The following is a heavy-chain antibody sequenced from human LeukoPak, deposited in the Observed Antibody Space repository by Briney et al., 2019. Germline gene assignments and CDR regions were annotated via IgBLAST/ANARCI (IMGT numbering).Heavy chain of an antibody. V-gene: IGHV3-7*01. CDR1: GFIFSNYW. J-gene: IGHJ6*02. CDR2: IKQDGSEK. D-gene: IGHD6-25*01. CDR3: ARYQGGGWDV. Sequence: GGSLRLSCAASGFIFSNYWMSWVRQAPGKGPEWVANIKQDGSEKHYVDSLKGRFTMSRDNAKRSLYLQMNSLRADDTAVYYCARYQGGGWDVWGQGTTVTVSS.